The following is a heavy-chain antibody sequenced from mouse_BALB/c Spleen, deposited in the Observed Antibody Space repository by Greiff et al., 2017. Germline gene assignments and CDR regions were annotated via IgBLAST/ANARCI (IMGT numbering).Heavy chain of an antibody. Sequence: QVQLQQSGPELVKPGASVKMSCKASGYTFTSYWMHWVKQRPGQGLEWIGYINPSTGYTEYNQKFKDKATLTADKSSSTAYMQLSSLTSEDSAVYYCARYDRYETDFDYWGQGTTLTVSS. J-gene: IGHJ2*01. CDR1: GYTFTSYW. CDR3: ARYDRYETDFDY. V-gene: IGHV1-7*01. CDR2: INPSTGYT. D-gene: IGHD2-14*01.